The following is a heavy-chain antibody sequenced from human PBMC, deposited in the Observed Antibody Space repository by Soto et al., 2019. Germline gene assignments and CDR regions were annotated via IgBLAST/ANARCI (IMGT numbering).Heavy chain of an antibody. CDR1: GGTFSSYT. V-gene: IGHV1-69*02. CDR2: IIPILGIA. D-gene: IGHD2-15*01. J-gene: IGHJ4*02. Sequence: QVQLVQSGAEVKKPGSSVKVSCKASGGTFSSYTISWVRQAPGQGLEWMGRIIPILGIANYAQKFQGRVTITPDKPTSTAYMELSRLRSEDTAVYYCARLGSHCSGCSCYYGYFDYWGQGTLVPVSS. CDR3: ARLGSHCSGCSCYYGYFDY.